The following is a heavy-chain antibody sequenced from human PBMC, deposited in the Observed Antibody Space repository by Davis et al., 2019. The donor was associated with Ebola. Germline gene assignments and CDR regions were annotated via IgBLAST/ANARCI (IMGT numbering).Heavy chain of an antibody. D-gene: IGHD2-21*02. CDR1: GGTFSSYA. CDR3: ARGVCGGDCFDYYGMDV. V-gene: IGHV1-69*13. J-gene: IGHJ6*02. CDR2: IIPIFGTA. Sequence: SVKVSCKASGGTFSSYAISWVRQAPGQGLEWMGGIIPIFGTANYAQKFQGRVTITADESTSTAYMELSSLRSEDTAVYYCARGVCGGDCFDYYGMDVWGQGTTVTVSS.